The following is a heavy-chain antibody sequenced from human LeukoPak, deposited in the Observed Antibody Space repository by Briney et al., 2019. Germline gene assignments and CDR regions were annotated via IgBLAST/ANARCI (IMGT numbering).Heavy chain of an antibody. D-gene: IGHD5-24*01. J-gene: IGHJ4*02. CDR2: ISGSSGGI. CDR3: ARGRMSTVHFDN. Sequence: GGSLRLSCAASGFTFSSYTMNWVRQAPGKGLEWVSSISGSSGGIYYADSLRGRFTISRDNAKNSLCLQMNNLRAEDTAVYYCARGRMSTVHFDNWGQGTLVTVSS. CDR1: GFTFSSYT. V-gene: IGHV3-21*01.